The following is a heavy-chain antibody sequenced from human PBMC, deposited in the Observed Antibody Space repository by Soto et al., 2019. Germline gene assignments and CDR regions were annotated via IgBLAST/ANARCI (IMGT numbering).Heavy chain of an antibody. CDR1: GFTFSSYW. J-gene: IGHJ4*02. Sequence: GGSLRLSCAASGFTFSSYWMHWVRQAPGKGLVWVSRINSDGSRTSYADSAKGRFTISRDNSKNTLYLQMNTLRADDTAIYFCAIDQSYSSDWDVTPFDYWGQGTLVTVSS. V-gene: IGHV3-74*01. CDR3: AIDQSYSSDWDVTPFDY. D-gene: IGHD6-19*01. CDR2: INSDGSRT.